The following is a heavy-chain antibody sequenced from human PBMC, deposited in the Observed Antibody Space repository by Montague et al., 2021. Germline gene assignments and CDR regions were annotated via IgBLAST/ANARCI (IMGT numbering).Heavy chain of an antibody. CDR3: ARKGANWDY. CDR1: GDSINFYY. Sequence: SETLSLTCTVSGDSINFYYWSWIRQPPGKGLEWIGYVYYTGTTNYNPSLKSRVTISVDTSRNQFFPNVNSVTAADTAVYYCARKGANWDYWGQGTLVTVSS. D-gene: IGHD2-8*01. CDR2: VYYTGTT. J-gene: IGHJ4*02. V-gene: IGHV4-59*01.